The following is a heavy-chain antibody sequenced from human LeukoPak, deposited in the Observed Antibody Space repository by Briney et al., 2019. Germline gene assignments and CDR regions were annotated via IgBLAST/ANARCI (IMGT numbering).Heavy chain of an antibody. D-gene: IGHD2-8*02. V-gene: IGHV3-7*01. Sequence: GGTLRLSCAASGFIFSPYWVTWVRQAPGMGLEWVANMKEDGGEKFYVDSVRGRFTISRDNAKNSVYLQMNSLRVEDTGVYYCARVRTEWYIDLWGRGTLVTVST. J-gene: IGHJ2*01. CDR1: GFIFSPYW. CDR2: MKEDGGEK. CDR3: ARVRTEWYIDL.